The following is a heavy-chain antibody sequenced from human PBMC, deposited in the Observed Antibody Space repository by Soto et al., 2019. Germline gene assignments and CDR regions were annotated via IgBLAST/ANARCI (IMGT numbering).Heavy chain of an antibody. CDR3: ARGGRYLEWFPWFDP. Sequence: QVQLVQSGAEMKRPGASVKVSCRASGYTFASYNIYWVRQAKGQGLEWIGWMNPNNGDKGYAQNFLDRVTLTRDTTVRTAFLEISTLPSEDTATYYCARGGRYLEWFPWFDPWGQGTLVTVSS. CDR2: MNPNNGDK. J-gene: IGHJ5*02. D-gene: IGHD3-3*01. CDR1: GYTFASYN. V-gene: IGHV1-8*01.